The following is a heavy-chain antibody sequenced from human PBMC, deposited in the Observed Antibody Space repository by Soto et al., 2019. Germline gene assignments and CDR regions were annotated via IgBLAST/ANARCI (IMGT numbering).Heavy chain of an antibody. CDR1: GGSFSGYY. CDR2: IKHRGST. J-gene: IGHJ4*02. CDR3: ARREAASFGEVDY. V-gene: IGHV4-34*01. D-gene: IGHD3-10*01. Sequence: QVQLQQWGAGLLKPSETLSLTCAVYGGSFSGYYWSWIRQPPGKGLEWIGEIKHRGSTNYNPSLNGRVAKPVDPSTHPFSLKLSSVTAADTAVYYCARREAASFGEVDYWGQGTLVTVPS.